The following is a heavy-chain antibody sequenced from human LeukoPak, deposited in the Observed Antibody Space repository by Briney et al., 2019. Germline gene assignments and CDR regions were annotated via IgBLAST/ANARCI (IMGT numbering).Heavy chain of an antibody. D-gene: IGHD4-23*01. CDR3: VRGGWELDY. J-gene: IGHJ4*02. Sequence: GGSLRLSCAASGFTVRDFWMTWVRQAPGKGLEWVAHIKEDRTADYYVDSVKGRFTISKDDGKNSLHLQMNSLRVEDTAVYYCVRGGWELDYWGQGTLVTVSS. V-gene: IGHV3-7*01. CDR1: GFTVRDFW. CDR2: IKEDRTAD.